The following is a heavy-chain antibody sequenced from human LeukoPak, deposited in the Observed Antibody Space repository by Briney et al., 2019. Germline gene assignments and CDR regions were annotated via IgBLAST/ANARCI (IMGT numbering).Heavy chain of an antibody. V-gene: IGHV4-61*08. J-gene: IGHJ3*02. CDR3: ARHQWVPAFDI. D-gene: IGHD1-26*01. Sequence: SQTLSLTCTVSGGSISSGGYYWSWIRQPPGKGLEWLGYIYYSGSTNCNPSLKSRVTISIDTSKNQFSLKLSSVTAADTAVYYCARHQWVPAFDIWGQGTMVTVSS. CDR2: IYYSGST. CDR1: GGSISSGGYY.